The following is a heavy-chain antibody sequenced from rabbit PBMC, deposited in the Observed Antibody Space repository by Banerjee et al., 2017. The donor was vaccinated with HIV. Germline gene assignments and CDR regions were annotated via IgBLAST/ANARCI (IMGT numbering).Heavy chain of an antibody. J-gene: IGHJ6*01. CDR3: ARDNRL. CDR2: IDNGDGST. D-gene: IGHD4-1*01. CDR1: GFDFSSNV. Sequence: QEQLVESGGGLVQPEGSLTLTCKASGFDFSSNVMCWVRQAPGKGPEWIACIDNGDGSTYYANWVNGRFTISRSTSLNTVTLQMTSLTAADTATYFCARDNRLWGQGTLVTVS. V-gene: IGHV1S47*01.